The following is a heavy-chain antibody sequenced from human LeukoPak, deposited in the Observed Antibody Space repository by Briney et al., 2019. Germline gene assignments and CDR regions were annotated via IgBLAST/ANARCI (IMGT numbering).Heavy chain of an antibody. CDR1: GVSISSGDYY. D-gene: IGHD2-2*01. CDR2: INHSGST. J-gene: IGHJ4*02. CDR3: ARDWDIVVVPAANKPLDY. V-gene: IGHV4-31*03. Sequence: PSQTLSLTCTVSGVSISSGDYYWGWIRQHPGKGLEWIGEINHSGSTNYNPSLKSRVTISVDTSKNQFSLKLSSVTAADTAVYYCARDWDIVVVPAANKPLDYWGQGTLVTVSS.